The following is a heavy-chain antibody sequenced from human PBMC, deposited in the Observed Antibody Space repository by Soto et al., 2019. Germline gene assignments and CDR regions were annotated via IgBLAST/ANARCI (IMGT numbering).Heavy chain of an antibody. CDR1: GFTFSSYA. CDR2: ISGSGGST. V-gene: IGHV3-23*01. Sequence: EVQLLESGGGLVQPGGSLRLSCAASGFTFSSYAMSWVRQAPGKGLEWVSGISGSGGSTYYADSMKGRFTISRDNSKNTLYLQMNSLRAEDTAVYYCAKDKVYSGFIDAVDIWGQGTMVTVSS. CDR3: AKDKVYSGFIDAVDI. D-gene: IGHD5-12*01. J-gene: IGHJ3*02.